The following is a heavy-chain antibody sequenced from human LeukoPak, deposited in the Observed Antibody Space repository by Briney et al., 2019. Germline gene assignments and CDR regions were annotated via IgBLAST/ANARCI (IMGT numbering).Heavy chain of an antibody. CDR3: ARKLAYCGGDCYSGLDY. CDR2: ISSSGSTI. CDR1: GFTFSDYY. Sequence: GGSLRLSCAASGFTFSDYYMSWMRQAPGKGLEGVSYISSSGSTIYYEASVKGRFTISRDNAKHSLYLQMNSLRAEDSAVYYCARKLAYCGGDCYSGLDYWGQGTLVTVSS. V-gene: IGHV3-11*04. D-gene: IGHD2-21*01. J-gene: IGHJ4*02.